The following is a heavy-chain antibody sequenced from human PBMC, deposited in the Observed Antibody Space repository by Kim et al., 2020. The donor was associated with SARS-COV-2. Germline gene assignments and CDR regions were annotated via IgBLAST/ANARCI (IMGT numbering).Heavy chain of an antibody. D-gene: IGHD2-2*01. J-gene: IGHJ6*02. CDR2: INTNTGNP. V-gene: IGHV7-4-1*02. CDR3: ARGNIVVVPDISYYYYGMDV. CDR1: GYTFTSYA. Sequence: ASVKVSCKASGYTFTSYAMNWVRQAPGQGLEWMGWINTNTGNPTYAQGFTGRFVFSLDTSVSTAYLQISSLKAEDTAVYYCARGNIVVVPDISYYYYGMDVWGQGTTVTVSS.